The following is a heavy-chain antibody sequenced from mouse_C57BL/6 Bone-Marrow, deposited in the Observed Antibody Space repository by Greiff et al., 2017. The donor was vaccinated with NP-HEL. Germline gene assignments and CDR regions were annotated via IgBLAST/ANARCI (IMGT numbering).Heavy chain of an antibody. CDR3: TRADSSGYGIFAY. J-gene: IGHJ3*01. D-gene: IGHD3-2*02. CDR2: IYPGNSDT. CDR1: GYTFTSYW. Sequence: EVQLQQSGTVLARPGASVKISCKTSGYTFTSYWMPWVKQRPGQGLEWIGAIYPGNSDTSYNHKLKGQAKRTAVTSASTAYMELSRLTNEDSAVYHCTRADSSGYGIFAYWGQGTLVTVSA. V-gene: IGHV1-5*01.